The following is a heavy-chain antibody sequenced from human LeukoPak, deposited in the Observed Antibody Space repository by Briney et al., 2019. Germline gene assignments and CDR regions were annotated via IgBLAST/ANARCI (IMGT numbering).Heavy chain of an antibody. V-gene: IGHV1-46*01. CDR3: ARVHDSDWYFDY. J-gene: IGHJ4*02. CDR1: GYSFTTYY. D-gene: IGHD6-19*01. CDR2: IKPSGGST. Sequence: ASVKVSCKASGYSFTTYYMHWVRPAPGQGLEGMGIIKPSGGSTSYAQKFQDRVTMTRDASASTVYMELSSLRSEDTAVYYCARVHDSDWYFDYWGQGTLVTVSS.